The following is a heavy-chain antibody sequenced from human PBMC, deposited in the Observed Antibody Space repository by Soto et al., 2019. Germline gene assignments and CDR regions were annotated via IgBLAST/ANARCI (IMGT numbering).Heavy chain of an antibody. V-gene: IGHV3-33*01. J-gene: IGHJ3*02. Sequence: QVQLVESGGRVVQPGSSLRLSCTTSGFTFSHHAMQWVRQAPGKGLEWVAQIWYDGSVKNYADSMKGRFTISRDSPRNTLFLQMNSLRVEDTAVYYCARDGQSLAPYAYDIWGQGTLVTVSS. D-gene: IGHD6-19*01. CDR3: ARDGQSLAPYAYDI. CDR2: IWYDGSVK. CDR1: GFTFSHHA.